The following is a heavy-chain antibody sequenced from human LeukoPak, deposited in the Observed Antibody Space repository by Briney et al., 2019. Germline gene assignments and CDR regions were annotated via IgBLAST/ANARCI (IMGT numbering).Heavy chain of an antibody. CDR1: GGTFSGYA. CDR3: ARGPGHGWYECNY. D-gene: IGHD6-19*01. V-gene: IGHV1-69*06. Sequence: GASVKVSCKASGGTFSGYAISWVRQAPGQGLEWMGGIIPIFGTANYAQKFQGRVTITADKSTSTAYMELSSLRAEDTAVYYCARGPGHGWYECNYCGQGTLVTVSS. CDR2: IIPIFGTA. J-gene: IGHJ4*02.